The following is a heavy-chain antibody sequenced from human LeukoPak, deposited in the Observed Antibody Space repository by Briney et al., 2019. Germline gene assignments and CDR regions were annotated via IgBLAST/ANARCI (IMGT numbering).Heavy chain of an antibody. Sequence: PSETPSPTSTVSRVSTRIHYTRCVRQPPGKGLEWIGYIHSSGRTNYNPSLKSRVTFSVDTSKNQFSLRLSSMTATDTTVNYCASYDSGGGPCSHFDYWGQGTLVTVSS. CDR3: ASYDSGGGPCSHFDY. D-gene: IGHD3-22*01. V-gene: IGHV4-59*08. CDR1: RVSTRIHY. J-gene: IGHJ4*02. CDR2: IHSSGRT.